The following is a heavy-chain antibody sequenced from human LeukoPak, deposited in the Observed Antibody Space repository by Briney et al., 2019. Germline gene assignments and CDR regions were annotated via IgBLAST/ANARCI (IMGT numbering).Heavy chain of an antibody. V-gene: IGHV3-11*01. Sequence: PGGSLRLSCTGSGFTFSDFYMSWLRQAPGKGLEWVSYISGSGTTIYYADSVKGRFTVSRDNANDSLYLQMHGLRVEDTAMYFCARDLGRSSRSAYYYMDVWGKGTTVTVSS. D-gene: IGHD3-3*01. CDR1: GFTFSDFY. J-gene: IGHJ6*03. CDR3: ARDLGRSSRSAYYYMDV. CDR2: ISGSGTTI.